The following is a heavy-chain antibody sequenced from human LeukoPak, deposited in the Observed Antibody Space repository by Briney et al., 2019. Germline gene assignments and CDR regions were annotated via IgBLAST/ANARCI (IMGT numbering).Heavy chain of an antibody. J-gene: IGHJ6*03. D-gene: IGHD5-18*01. V-gene: IGHV1-69*05. CDR3: AREAAMGDYYYYYMDV. CDR1: GGTFSSYA. Sequence: ASVKVSCKASGGTFSSYAISWVRQAPGQGLVWMGRIIPIFGTANYAQKFQGRVTITTDESTSTAYMELSSLRSEDTAVYYCAREAAMGDYYYYYMDVWGKGTTVTVSS. CDR2: IIPIFGTA.